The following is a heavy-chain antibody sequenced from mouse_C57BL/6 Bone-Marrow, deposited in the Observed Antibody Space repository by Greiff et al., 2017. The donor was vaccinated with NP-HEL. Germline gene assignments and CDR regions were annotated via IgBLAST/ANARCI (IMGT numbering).Heavy chain of an antibody. CDR3: ARSPYYDYLDY. CDR1: GYTFTDYY. V-gene: IGHV1-76*01. J-gene: IGHJ2*01. CDR2: IYPGSGNT. Sequence: QVHVKQSGAELVRPGASVKLSCKASGYTFTDYYINWVKQRPGQGLEWIARIYPGSGNTYYNEKFKGKATLTAEKSSSTAYMQLSSLTSEDSAVYFCARSPYYDYLDYWGQGTTLTVSS. D-gene: IGHD2-4*01.